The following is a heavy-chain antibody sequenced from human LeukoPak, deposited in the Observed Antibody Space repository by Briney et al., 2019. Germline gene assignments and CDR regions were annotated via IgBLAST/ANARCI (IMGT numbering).Heavy chain of an antibody. V-gene: IGHV3-66*01. Sequence: PGGSLRLSCAASGFTFSSYSMNWVRQAPGKGLEWVSHIYSSGNTYHADSVKGRFTISRDTSENMVFLQMNSLRAEDTAVYYCAKGGGFGKYYFDYWGQGTLVTVSS. D-gene: IGHD3-16*01. CDR3: AKGGGFGKYYFDY. J-gene: IGHJ4*02. CDR1: GFTFSSYS. CDR2: IYSSGNT.